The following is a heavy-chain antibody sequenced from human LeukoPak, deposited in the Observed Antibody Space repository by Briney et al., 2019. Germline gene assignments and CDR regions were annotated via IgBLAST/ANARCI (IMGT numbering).Heavy chain of an antibody. Sequence: SETLSLTCTVSGGSISSYYWSWIRQPPGKGLEWIGYIYYSGSTNYNPSLKSRVTISVDTSKNQFSLKLSSVTAADTAVYYCARRHGDYGGSFDYWGQGTLVTVSS. J-gene: IGHJ4*02. CDR2: IYYSGST. CDR3: ARRHGDYGGSFDY. D-gene: IGHD4-17*01. V-gene: IGHV4-59*08. CDR1: GGSISSYY.